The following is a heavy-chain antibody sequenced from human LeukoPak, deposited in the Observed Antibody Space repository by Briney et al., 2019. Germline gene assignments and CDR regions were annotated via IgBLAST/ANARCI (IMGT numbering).Heavy chain of an antibody. CDR2: IHYSGST. CDR3: AREEASVGDY. J-gene: IGHJ4*02. V-gene: IGHV4-39*01. D-gene: IGHD2-21*01. Sequence: SETLSLTCTVSGGSISSNSHYWAWIRQPPGKGLEWIWSIHYSGSTFYSPSLKSPVPISVDTSKNQFSLILTSVTASDTAVYYCAREEASVGDYWGQGILVTVSS. CDR1: GGSISSNSHY.